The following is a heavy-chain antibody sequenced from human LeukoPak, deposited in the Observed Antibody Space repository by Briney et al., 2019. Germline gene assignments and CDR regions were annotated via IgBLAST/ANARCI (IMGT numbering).Heavy chain of an antibody. V-gene: IGHV4-39*02. CDR3: ARLTGSSTSWWDDAFDM. D-gene: IGHD6-13*01. CDR1: GGSISSNTYY. J-gene: IGHJ3*02. Sequence: PSETLSLTCSVSGGSISSNTYYWGWIRQPPGKGLEWIGSISYGGSTYYTPSLKSRVTISVDTSKNRFSLKLSSVTAADTAVYYCARLTGSSTSWWDDAFDMWGQGTMVTVSS. CDR2: ISYGGST.